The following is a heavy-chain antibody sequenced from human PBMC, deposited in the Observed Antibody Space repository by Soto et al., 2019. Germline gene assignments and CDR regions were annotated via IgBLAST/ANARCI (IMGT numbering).Heavy chain of an antibody. J-gene: IGHJ5*02. Sequence: TLSLTCTVSGCSMSSGGYYWSWIRQHPGKGLEWIGYIYYSGSTYYNPSLKSRVTISVDTSKNQFSLKLSSVTAADTAVYYCAGSEMLDYGDYEGGFDPWGQGTLVTVS. CDR2: IYYSGST. D-gene: IGHD4-17*01. CDR3: AGSEMLDYGDYEGGFDP. CDR1: GCSMSSGGYY. V-gene: IGHV4-31*03.